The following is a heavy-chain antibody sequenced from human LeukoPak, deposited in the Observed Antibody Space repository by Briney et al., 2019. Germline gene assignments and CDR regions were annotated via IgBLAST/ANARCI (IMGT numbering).Heavy chain of an antibody. Sequence: PGGSLRLSCAASGFTFSGFAMIWARRTPGKALEWVSGMSGGGDNTLYADSVKGRFTISRDNSKNTLYLEMNSLRAEDTAIYYCAKMKGHPLPKYYMDVWGQGTTVTVSS. J-gene: IGHJ6*01. CDR2: MSGGGDNT. D-gene: IGHD1-26*01. CDR3: AKMKGHPLPKYYMDV. V-gene: IGHV3-23*01. CDR1: GFTFSGFA.